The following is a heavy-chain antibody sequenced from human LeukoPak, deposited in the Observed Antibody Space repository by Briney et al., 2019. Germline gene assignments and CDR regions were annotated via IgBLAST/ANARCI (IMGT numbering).Heavy chain of an antibody. CDR2: FDPEDGET. Sequence: ASVKVSFKVSGYTLTELSMHWVRQAPGKGLEWMGGFDPEDGETIYGQKFQGRVTMTEDTSTDTAYMELSSLRSEDTAVYYCATPRRDGYNYDFDYWGQGTLVTVSS. J-gene: IGHJ4*02. V-gene: IGHV1-24*01. D-gene: IGHD5-24*01. CDR3: ATPRRDGYNYDFDY. CDR1: GYTLTELS.